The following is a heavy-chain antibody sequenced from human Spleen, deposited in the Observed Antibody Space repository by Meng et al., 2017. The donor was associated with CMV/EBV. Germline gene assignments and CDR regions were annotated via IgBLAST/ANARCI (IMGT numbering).Heavy chain of an antibody. V-gene: IGHV5-51*01. J-gene: IGHJ4*02. D-gene: IGHD7-27*01. CDR3: AREISWAFDY. CDR1: GYSFTRYL. CDR2: IYPGDSDT. Sequence: SCKAAGYSFTRYLLGWVRQMPGKGLALIGIIYPGDSDTRYSPSFQGQVTISVDKSITTAYLQWSNLKASDTAMYYCAREISWAFDYWGQGTLVTVSS.